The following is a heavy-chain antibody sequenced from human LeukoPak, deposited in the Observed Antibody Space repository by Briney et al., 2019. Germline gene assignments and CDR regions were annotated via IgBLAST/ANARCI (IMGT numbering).Heavy chain of an antibody. CDR1: GGSISSSSHY. CDR2: IFSSGTT. CDR3: ARRNSGWPFDW. Sequence: SETLSLTCSVSGGSISSSSHYWGWIRQPPGKGLEWIGHIFSSGTTYYNPSLQSRVTISADTSKNQFSLKVNSVSAADTAVYYCARRNSGWPFDWWGPGSLVTVPS. V-gene: IGHV4-39*01. D-gene: IGHD6-19*01. J-gene: IGHJ4*02.